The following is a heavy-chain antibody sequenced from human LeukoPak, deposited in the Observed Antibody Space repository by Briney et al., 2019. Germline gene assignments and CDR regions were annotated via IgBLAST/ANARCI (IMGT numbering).Heavy chain of an antibody. Sequence: GASVKVSCKASGYTFTTYYIHWVRQAPGQGLEWMGVINPSGGGTSYAQKFQGRVTMIRDTSTSTVYMELSSLKSDDTAVYYCARSGRVATLTGYFDYWGQGHLVTVSS. J-gene: IGHJ4*02. D-gene: IGHD2-15*01. CDR2: INPSGGGT. V-gene: IGHV1-46*01. CDR1: GYTFTTYY. CDR3: ARSGRVATLTGYFDY.